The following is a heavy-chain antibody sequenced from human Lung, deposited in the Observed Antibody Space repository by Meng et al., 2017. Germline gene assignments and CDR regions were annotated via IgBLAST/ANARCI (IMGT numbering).Heavy chain of an antibody. V-gene: IGHV1-46*01. Sequence: QVQLVQSGAEVKNPGASVKVSCKASGYTFTRHWMHWVRQAPGQGLEWMGIINPSDGYTMYEQKFQDRITITGDTSTGTVYMELSGLRSEDTAAYYCTRDHSTADVTVWWFDPWGQGTLVTVSS. CDR1: GYTFTRHW. J-gene: IGHJ5*02. D-gene: IGHD4-17*01. CDR3: TRDHSTADVTVWWFDP. CDR2: INPSDGYT.